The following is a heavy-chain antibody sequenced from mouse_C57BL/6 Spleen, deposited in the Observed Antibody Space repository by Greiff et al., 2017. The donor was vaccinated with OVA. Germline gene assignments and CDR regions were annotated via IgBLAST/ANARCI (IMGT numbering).Heavy chain of an antibody. D-gene: IGHD1-1*01. V-gene: IGHV5-6*01. CDR2: ISSGGSYT. CDR1: GFTFSSYG. CDR3: ARHKGYYYGSSYDV. J-gene: IGHJ1*03. Sequence: EVKLVESGGDLVKPGGSLKLSCAASGFTFSSYGMSWVRQTPDKRLEWVATISSGGSYTYYPDSVKGRFTISRDNAKNTLYLQMSSLKSEDTAMYYCARHKGYYYGSSYDVWGTGTTVTVSS.